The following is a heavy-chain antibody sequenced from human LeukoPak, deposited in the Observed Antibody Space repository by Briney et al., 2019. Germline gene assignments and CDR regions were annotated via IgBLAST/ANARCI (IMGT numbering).Heavy chain of an antibody. CDR1: GFTFGGYS. J-gene: IGHJ4*02. V-gene: IGHV3-21*06. CDR3: ARLQTAVAGSFLRYLDY. D-gene: IGHD6-19*01. Sequence: GGSLRLSCAGSGFTFGGYSMNWVHQAPGKGLEWVSSISSTSSYIFYADSVRGRFTISRDNAKNSLYLQMNSLRAEDTAVYFCARLQTAVAGSFLRYLDYWGQGTLVTVSS. CDR2: ISSTSSYI.